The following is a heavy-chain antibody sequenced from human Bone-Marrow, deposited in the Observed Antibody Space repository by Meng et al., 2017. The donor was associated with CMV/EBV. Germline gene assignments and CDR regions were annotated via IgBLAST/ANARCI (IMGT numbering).Heavy chain of an antibody. CDR1: GGTFSSYG. CDR2: IIPILGIA. CDR3: ASDAPDRPYYYDSSGYDY. V-gene: IGHV1-69*10. Sequence: SVKVSCKASGGTFSSYGISWVRQAPGQGLEWMGGIIPILGIADYAQKFQGRVTITADKSTSTAYMELSSLRSEDTAVYYCASDAPDRPYYYDSSGYDYWGQGTLVTFSS. J-gene: IGHJ4*02. D-gene: IGHD3-22*01.